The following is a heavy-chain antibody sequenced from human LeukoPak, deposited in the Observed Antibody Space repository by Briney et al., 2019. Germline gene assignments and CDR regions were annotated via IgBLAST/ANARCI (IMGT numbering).Heavy chain of an antibody. D-gene: IGHD7-27*01. J-gene: IGHJ4*02. CDR2: IYNGGNTI. CDR1: GFTFSDHY. V-gene: IGHV3-11*04. CDR3: ARGHWGLDY. Sequence: GGSLRLSCTTSGFTFSDHYMTWIRQAPGKGLETVSYIYNGGNTIYYADSVRGRFTISRDNAESTLYLQMDSLRVEDTAVYYCARGHWGLDYWGRGTLVTVSS.